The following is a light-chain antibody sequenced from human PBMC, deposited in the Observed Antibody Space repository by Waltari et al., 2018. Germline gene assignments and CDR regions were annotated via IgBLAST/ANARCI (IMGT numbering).Light chain of an antibody. CDR2: WAS. CDR3: QQYYSVPQT. J-gene: IGKJ1*01. Sequence: DIVMTQSPDSLAVSLGERATINCKSSQSILYSSNNKDFLAWYQQKPGQPPKLLIYWASTRESGVPDRFSGSASGTDFTLTISSLQAEDVAVYYCQQYYSVPQTFGQGTKVEIK. CDR1: QSILYSSNNKDF. V-gene: IGKV4-1*01.